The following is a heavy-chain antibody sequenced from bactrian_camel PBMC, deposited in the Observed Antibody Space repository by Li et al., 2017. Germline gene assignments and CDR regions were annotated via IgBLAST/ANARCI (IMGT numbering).Heavy chain of an antibody. CDR2: IDSDGST. Sequence: VQLVESGGGSVQAGGSLRLSCAASGVTYDTVCMAWFRQAPGKEREGVAVIDSDGSTTYADSVKDRFTISQNNAKNILYLEMNSLKVDDTAVYTCAAGTSTGFPFRESAYPYWGQGTQVTVS. J-gene: IGHJ4*01. CDR1: GVTYDTVC. D-gene: IGHD5*01. V-gene: IGHV3S53*01. CDR3: AAGTSTGFPFRESAYPY.